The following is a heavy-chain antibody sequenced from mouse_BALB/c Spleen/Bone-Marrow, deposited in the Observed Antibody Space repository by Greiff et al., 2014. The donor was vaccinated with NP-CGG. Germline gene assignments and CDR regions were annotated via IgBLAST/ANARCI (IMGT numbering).Heavy chain of an antibody. CDR3: ARTTTATSY. CDR1: GYTFTDYY. D-gene: IGHD1-2*01. CDR2: IYPGSDNT. J-gene: IGHJ3*01. V-gene: IGHV1-77*01. Sequence: QVQLQQSGAELARPGASVKLSCKASGYTFTDYYINWMKQRTGQGLEWIGEIYPGSDNTYYNEKFKGKATLTADKSSSTTCMQLSSLTSEDSAVYFCARTTTATSYWGQGTLVTVSA.